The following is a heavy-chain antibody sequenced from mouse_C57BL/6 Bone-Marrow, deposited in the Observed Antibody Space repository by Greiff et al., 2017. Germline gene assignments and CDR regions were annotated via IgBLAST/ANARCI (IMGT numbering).Heavy chain of an antibody. J-gene: IGHJ3*01. CDR2: IYPRRGNT. CDR1: GYTFTSYG. CDR3: AREGYYGSSYSWFAY. D-gene: IGHD1-1*01. V-gene: IGHV1-81*01. Sequence: VQLQQSGAELARPGASVKLSCKASGYTFTSYGISWVKQRTGQGLEWIGEIYPRRGNTYYNEKFKGKATLTADKSSSTAYMELRSLTSEDSAVYFCAREGYYGSSYSWFAYWGQGTLVTVSA.